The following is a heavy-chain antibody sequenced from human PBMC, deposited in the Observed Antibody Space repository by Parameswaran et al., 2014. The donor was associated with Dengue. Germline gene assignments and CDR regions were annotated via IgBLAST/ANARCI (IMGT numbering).Heavy chain of an antibody. CDR2: MNPNSGNT. V-gene: IGHV1-8*01. D-gene: IGHD4-17*01. J-gene: IGHJ6*03. CDR3: ARAYYGDYEVGFYYYYMDV. Sequence: VRQAPGQGLEWMGWMNPNSGNTGYAQKFQGRVTMTRNTSISTAYMELSSLRSEDTAVYYCARAYYGDYEVGFYYYYMDVWGQGTTVTVSS.